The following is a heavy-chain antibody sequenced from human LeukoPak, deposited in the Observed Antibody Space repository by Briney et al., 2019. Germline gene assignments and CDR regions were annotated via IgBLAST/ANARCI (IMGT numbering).Heavy chain of an antibody. CDR1: GGSISSGGYS. V-gene: IGHV4-30-2*01. CDR3: ARGLAPGAFDI. CDR2: IYHSGST. Sequence: SETLSLTCAVSGGSISSGGYSWSWIRQPPGKGLEWIGYIYHSGSTYYNPPLKSRVTISVDRSKNQFSLKLSSVTAADTAVYYCARGLAPGAFDIWGQGTMVTVSS. D-gene: IGHD2-15*01. J-gene: IGHJ3*02.